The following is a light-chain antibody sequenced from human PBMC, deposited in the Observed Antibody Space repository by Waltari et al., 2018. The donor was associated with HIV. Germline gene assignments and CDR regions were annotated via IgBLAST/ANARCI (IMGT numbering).Light chain of an antibody. CDR1: SSDVGGYNY. CDR2: DVT. V-gene: IGLV2-14*03. CDR3: VSYTSTIPLGAV. J-gene: IGLJ7*01. Sequence: QSALTQPASVSGSPGQSITISCTGTSSDVGGYNYVSWYPQPPGKAPKLIIYDVTDRPSGVSNRFSGSKSGNTASLTISGLQAEDEADYYCVSYTSTIPLGAVFGGGTQLTVL.